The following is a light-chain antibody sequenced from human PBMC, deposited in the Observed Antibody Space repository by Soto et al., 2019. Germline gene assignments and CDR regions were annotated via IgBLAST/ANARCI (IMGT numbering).Light chain of an antibody. CDR1: SSDVGAYNF. Sequence: QSVLTQPASVSGSPGQSITISCTGTSSDVGAYNFVSWYQQHPGKAPKLMIYEVIHRPSGISTRFSGSKSGNTASLTISGVQAEDEADYSCCSFAGSYTYVFGTGTKVTVL. CDR2: EVI. V-gene: IGLV2-14*01. CDR3: CSFAGSYTYV. J-gene: IGLJ1*01.